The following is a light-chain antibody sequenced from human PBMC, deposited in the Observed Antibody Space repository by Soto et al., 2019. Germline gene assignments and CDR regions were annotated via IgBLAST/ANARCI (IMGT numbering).Light chain of an antibody. V-gene: IGLV2-14*01. Sequence: QSAPTQPASVSGSPGHSITISCTGTSSDVGGYNFVSWYQQKPGKAPKLLIYEVTHRPSGISDRFSGSKSGNMASLTISGLQDEDEASYYCCTYARNRLYVFGIGTKLTVL. CDR1: SSDVGGYNF. CDR2: EVT. CDR3: CTYARNRLYV. J-gene: IGLJ1*01.